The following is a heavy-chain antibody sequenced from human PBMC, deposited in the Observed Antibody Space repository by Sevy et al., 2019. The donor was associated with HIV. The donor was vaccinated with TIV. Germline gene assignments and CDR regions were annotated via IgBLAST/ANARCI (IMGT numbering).Heavy chain of an antibody. CDR2: ISYDGNNK. J-gene: IGHJ6*02. D-gene: IGHD3-22*01. V-gene: IGHV3-30*04. CDR1: EFTFNKYA. CDR3: ARDRKPNRYDISVFHPINYYYYGMDV. Sequence: GGSLRLSCAASEFTFNKYALHWVRQAPGKGLEWVAVISYDGNNKYYAESVKGRFTISRDNSKNTLYLQMNSLRAEDTAMYYCARDRKPNRYDISVFHPINYYYYGMDVWGQGTTVTVSS.